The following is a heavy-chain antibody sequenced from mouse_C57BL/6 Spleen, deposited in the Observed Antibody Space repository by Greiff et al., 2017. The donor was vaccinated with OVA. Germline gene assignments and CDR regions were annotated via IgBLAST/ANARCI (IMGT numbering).Heavy chain of an antibody. CDR1: GFTFSDYY. CDR3: ARDLGLDAMDY. CDR2: INYDGSST. D-gene: IGHD4-1*01. Sequence: EVKLVESEGGLVQPGSSMKLSCTASGFTFSDYYMAWVRQVPEKGLEWVANINYDGSSTYYLDSLKSRFIISRDNAKNILYLQMSSLKSEDTATYYCARDLGLDAMDYWGQGTSVTVSS. V-gene: IGHV5-16*01. J-gene: IGHJ4*01.